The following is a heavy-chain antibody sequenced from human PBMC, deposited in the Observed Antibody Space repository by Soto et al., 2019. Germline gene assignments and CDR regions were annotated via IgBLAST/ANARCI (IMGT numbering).Heavy chain of an antibody. J-gene: IGHJ4*02. CDR1: GFTFSSYS. CDR3: AREYSSSPGIFDY. Sequence: GGSLRLSCAASGFTFSSYSMNWVRQAPGKGLEWVSYISSSSSTIYYADSVKGRFTISRDNSKNTLYLQMNSLRAEDTAVYYCAREYSSSPGIFDYWGQGTLVTVSS. V-gene: IGHV3-48*01. D-gene: IGHD6-6*01. CDR2: ISSSSSTI.